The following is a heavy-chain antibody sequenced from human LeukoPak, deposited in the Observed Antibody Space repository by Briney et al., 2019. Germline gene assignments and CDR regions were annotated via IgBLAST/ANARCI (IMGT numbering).Heavy chain of an antibody. V-gene: IGHV4-61*02. D-gene: IGHD1-1*01. CDR3: ARVGNWNDPEPFDY. J-gene: IGHJ4*02. CDR2: IYTSGST. Sequence: SQTLSLTCTVSGGSISSGSYYWSWIRQPAGKGLEWIGRIYTSGSTNYNPSLKSRVTISVDTSKNQFSLKLSSVTAADTAVYYCARVGNWNDPEPFDYWGQGTLVTVSS. CDR1: GGSISSGSYY.